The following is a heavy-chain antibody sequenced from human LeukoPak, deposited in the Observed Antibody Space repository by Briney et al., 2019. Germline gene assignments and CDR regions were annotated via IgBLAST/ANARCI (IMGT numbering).Heavy chain of an antibody. CDR3: ARALGAPYGMDV. Sequence: SETLSLTCAVSGAFITNSNWWSWVRQPPGKGLEWIGEIYHSGSTNYNPSLKSRLTISVDKSKNEFSLNLSSVTAADTAVYYCARALGAPYGMDVWGKGTTVTVSS. V-gene: IGHV4-4*02. D-gene: IGHD3-16*01. CDR1: GAFITNSNW. J-gene: IGHJ6*04. CDR2: IYHSGST.